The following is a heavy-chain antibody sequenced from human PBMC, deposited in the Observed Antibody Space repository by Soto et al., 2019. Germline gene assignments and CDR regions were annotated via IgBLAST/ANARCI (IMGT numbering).Heavy chain of an antibody. CDR1: GYTFTSYG. Sequence: VKVSCKASGYTFTSYGISWVRQAPGQGLEWMGIINPSGGSTSYAQKFQGRVTMTRDTSTSTVYMELSSLRSEDTAVYYCARDMRFGELFDAFDIWGQGTMVTVSS. CDR2: INPSGGST. J-gene: IGHJ3*02. D-gene: IGHD3-10*01. CDR3: ARDMRFGELFDAFDI. V-gene: IGHV1-46*03.